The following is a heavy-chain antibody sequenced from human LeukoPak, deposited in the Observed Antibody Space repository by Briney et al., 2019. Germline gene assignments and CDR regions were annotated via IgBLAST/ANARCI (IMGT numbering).Heavy chain of an antibody. Sequence: PGGSLRLSCAASGFTVSSNYMSWVRQAPGKGLEWVSVIYSGGSTYYADSVKGRFTISRDNSKNTLYLQMNSLRAEDTAVYYCAATPGIAVFDYWGQGTLVTVSS. CDR2: IYSGGST. D-gene: IGHD6-19*01. J-gene: IGHJ4*02. CDR1: GFTVSSNY. V-gene: IGHV3-66*02. CDR3: AATPGIAVFDY.